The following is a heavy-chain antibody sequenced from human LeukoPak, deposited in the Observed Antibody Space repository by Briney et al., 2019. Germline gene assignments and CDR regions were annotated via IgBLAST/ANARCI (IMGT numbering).Heavy chain of an antibody. CDR2: INHSGST. J-gene: IGHJ6*02. CDR1: GGSISSGGYY. CDR3: ARARFLEWLLGDYYYYYGMDV. Sequence: SETLSLTCTVSGGSISSGGYYWSWIRQPPGKGLEWIGEINHSGSTNYNPSLKSRVTISVDTSKNQFSLKLSFVTAADTAVYYCARARFLEWLLGDYYYYYGMDVWGQGTTVTVSS. D-gene: IGHD3-3*01. V-gene: IGHV4-39*07.